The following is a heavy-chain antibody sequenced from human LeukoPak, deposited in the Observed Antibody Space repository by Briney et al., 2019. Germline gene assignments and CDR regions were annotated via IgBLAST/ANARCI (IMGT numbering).Heavy chain of an antibody. J-gene: IGHJ6*03. CDR1: GGSFSGYY. CDR3: ARAPTIFRKNYYYYMDV. V-gene: IGHV4-34*01. CDR2: INHSGST. D-gene: IGHD3-9*01. Sequence: SETLSLTCAVYGGSFSGYYWSWIRQPPGKGLEWIGEINHSGSTNYNPSLKSRVTISVDTSKNQFSLKLSSVTAADTAVYYCARAPTIFRKNYYYYMDVWGKGTTVTVSS.